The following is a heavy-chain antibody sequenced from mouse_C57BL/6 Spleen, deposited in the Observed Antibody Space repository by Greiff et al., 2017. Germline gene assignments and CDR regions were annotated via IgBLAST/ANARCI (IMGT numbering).Heavy chain of an antibody. J-gene: IGHJ2*01. D-gene: IGHD4-1*01. CDR1: GYTFTSYW. CDR2: IYPGSGST. V-gene: IGHV1-55*01. Sequence: QVQLKQPGAELVKPGASVKMSCKASGYTFTSYWITWVKQRPGQGLEWIGDIYPGSGSTNYNEKFKSKATLTVDTSSSTAYMQLSSLTSEDSAVYYCARGGLGRGYFDYWGQGTTLTVSS. CDR3: ARGGLGRGYFDY.